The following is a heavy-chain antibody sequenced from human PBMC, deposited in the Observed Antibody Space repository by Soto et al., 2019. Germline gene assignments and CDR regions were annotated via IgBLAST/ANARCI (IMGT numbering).Heavy chain of an antibody. D-gene: IGHD3-22*01. CDR2: ISSSSSYI. Sequence: GGSLRLSCAASGFTFSGYTMNWVRQAPGKGLEWVSSISSSSSYIYYADSVKGRFTISRDNSKNMLYLQMNSLRVEDTAVYYCAKDFIYDSDGYYYVSAFDSWGQGTMVTVSS. J-gene: IGHJ3*01. V-gene: IGHV3-21*04. CDR3: AKDFIYDSDGYYYVSAFDS. CDR1: GFTFSGYT.